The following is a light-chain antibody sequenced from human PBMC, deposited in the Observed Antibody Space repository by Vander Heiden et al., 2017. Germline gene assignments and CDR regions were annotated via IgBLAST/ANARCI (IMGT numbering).Light chain of an antibody. V-gene: IGKV1-8*01. Sequence: AIRMTQPPSSFSASTGDRVTITCRASQGISSYLAWYQQKPGKAPKLLIYAASTLQSGVPSRFSGSGSGTDFTLTISCLQSEDFATYYRQQYYSYPQTFGGGTKVEIK. J-gene: IGKJ4*01. CDR3: QQYYSYPQT. CDR2: AAS. CDR1: QGISSY.